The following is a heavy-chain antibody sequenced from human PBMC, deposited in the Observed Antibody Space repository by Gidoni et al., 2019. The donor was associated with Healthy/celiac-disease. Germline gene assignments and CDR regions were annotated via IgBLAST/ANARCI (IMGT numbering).Heavy chain of an antibody. CDR2: INHSGST. CDR3: ARGVNFLKAVAGPCFDY. CDR1: GGSFSGYY. Sequence: QVQLQQWGAGLLKPSETLSLTCAVYGGSFSGYYWSWIRQPPGKGLEWIGEINHSGSTNYNPSLKSRVTISVDTSKNQFSLKLSSVTAADTAVYYCARGVNFLKAVAGPCFDYWGQGTLVTVSS. V-gene: IGHV4-34*01. D-gene: IGHD6-19*01. J-gene: IGHJ4*02.